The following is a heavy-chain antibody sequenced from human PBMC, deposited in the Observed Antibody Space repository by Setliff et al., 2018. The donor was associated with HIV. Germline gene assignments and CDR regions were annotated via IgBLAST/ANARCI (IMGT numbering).Heavy chain of an antibody. J-gene: IGHJ4*02. Sequence: PSETLSLTCTVSGGAFNTSSSYWGWIRQPPGKGLEYIGGIFYSGSAYYNPSLKSRVTISVDTSKNQLSLKLSSVTAADTAVYYCARLKLSGVIDYWGRGTLVTVSS. CDR2: IFYSGSA. V-gene: IGHV4-39*01. CDR3: ARLKLSGVIDY. D-gene: IGHD2-8*01. CDR1: GGAFNTSSSY.